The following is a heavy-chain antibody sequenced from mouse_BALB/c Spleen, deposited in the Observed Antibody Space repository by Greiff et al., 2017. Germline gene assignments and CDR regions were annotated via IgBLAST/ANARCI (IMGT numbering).Heavy chain of an antibody. D-gene: IGHD2-4*01. CDR2: ISSGSSTI. V-gene: IGHV5-17*02. CDR3: ARSEDYDGFAY. Sequence: DVQLVESGGGLVQPGGSRKLSCAASGFTFSSFGMHWVRQAPEKGLEWVAYISSGSSTIYYADTVKGRFTISRDNPKNTLFLQMTSLRSEDTAMYYCARSEDYDGFAYWGQGTLVTVSA. J-gene: IGHJ3*01. CDR1: GFTFSSFG.